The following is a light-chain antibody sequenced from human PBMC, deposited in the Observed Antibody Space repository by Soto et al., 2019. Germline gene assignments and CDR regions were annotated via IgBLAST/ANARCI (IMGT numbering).Light chain of an antibody. CDR3: SSYTSSSWGV. J-gene: IGLJ2*01. Sequence: QSALTQPASVSGSPGQSITISCTGTSSDVGGYNYVSWYQQHPGKAPKLMIYDVSNRPSGVSNRFSGSKSGNTASLTISGLQGEDEADYYCSSYTSSSWGVFGGGTKVTVL. V-gene: IGLV2-14*01. CDR1: SSDVGGYNY. CDR2: DVS.